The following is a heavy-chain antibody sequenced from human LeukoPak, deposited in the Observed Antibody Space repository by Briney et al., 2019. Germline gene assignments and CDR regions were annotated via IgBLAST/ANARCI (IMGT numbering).Heavy chain of an antibody. CDR1: GGSMSGYY. V-gene: IGHV4-4*07. D-gene: IGHD3-22*01. Sequence: PSETLSLTCSVSGGSMSGYYWSWVRQPAGRGLEWIGRIYSSESINYSPSLKSRVTMSIDTSKNRFYLKLTSVTAADTALYYCARDRSAAYYRDYFDYWGQGALVTVYS. J-gene: IGHJ4*02. CDR3: ARDRSAAYYRDYFDY. CDR2: IYSSESI.